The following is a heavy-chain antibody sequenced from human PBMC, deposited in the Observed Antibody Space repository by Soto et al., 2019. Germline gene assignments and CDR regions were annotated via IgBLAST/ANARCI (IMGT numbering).Heavy chain of an antibody. D-gene: IGHD4-17*01. CDR3: ARDYGDYYFDY. V-gene: IGHV3-33*01. J-gene: IGHJ4*02. CDR2: IWYDGSNK. CDR1: GFTFSSYG. Sequence: GGSLRLSCAASGFTFSSYGMHWVRQAPGKGLEWVAVIWYDGSNKYYADSVKGRFTISRDNSKNTLYLQMNSLRAEDTAVYYCARDYGDYYFDYWGQGTLVTVSS.